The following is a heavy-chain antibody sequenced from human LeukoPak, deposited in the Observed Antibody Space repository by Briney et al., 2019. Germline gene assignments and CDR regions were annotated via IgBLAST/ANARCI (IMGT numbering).Heavy chain of an antibody. CDR3: TRDRVGYYGSGSYHRFDY. J-gene: IGHJ4*02. D-gene: IGHD3-10*01. CDR1: GFTFSSYG. Sequence: PGRSLRLSCAASGFTFSSYGMHWVRQAPGKGLEWVGFIRSKAYGGTTEYAASVKGRFTISRDDSKSIAYLQMNSLKTEDTAVYYCTRDRVGYYGSGSYHRFDYWGQGTLVTVSS. CDR2: IRSKAYGGTT. V-gene: IGHV3-49*04.